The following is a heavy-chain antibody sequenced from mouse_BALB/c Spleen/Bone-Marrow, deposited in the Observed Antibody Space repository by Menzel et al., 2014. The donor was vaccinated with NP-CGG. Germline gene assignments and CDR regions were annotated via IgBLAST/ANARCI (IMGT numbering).Heavy chain of an antibody. CDR3: AVYYYGMSSFVY. Sequence: EVQLQQSGAELVKPGASVKLSCTASGFNIKDTYMHWVKQRPEQGLEWIGRIDPANGNTKYDPKFQGKATITADNTSNTAYLQLSSMTSEDTAVYYCAVYYYGMSSFVYWGQGTLVTVSA. CDR2: IDPANGNT. V-gene: IGHV14-3*02. CDR1: GFNIKDTY. D-gene: IGHD1-1*01. J-gene: IGHJ3*01.